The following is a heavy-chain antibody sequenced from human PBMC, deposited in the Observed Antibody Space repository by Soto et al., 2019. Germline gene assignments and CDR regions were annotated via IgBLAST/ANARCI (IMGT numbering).Heavy chain of an antibody. V-gene: IGHV4-39*07. CDR2: IYYTGTT. CDR1: AGSVSRDSYY. Sequence: SETLSLTCTVSAGSVSRDSYYWGWVRQPPGKGMEWIGRIYYTGTTYYTPSLKSRVTISVDKSKNQFSLKLSSVTAADTAVYYCARDIRHYDIFTGYFDDAFDIWGQGTMVTVSS. CDR3: ARDIRHYDIFTGYFDDAFDI. D-gene: IGHD3-9*01. J-gene: IGHJ3*02.